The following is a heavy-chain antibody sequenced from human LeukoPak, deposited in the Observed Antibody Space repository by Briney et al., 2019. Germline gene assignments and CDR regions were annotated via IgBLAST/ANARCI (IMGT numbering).Heavy chain of an antibody. CDR1: GYSISSGYY. J-gene: IGHJ4*02. CDR2: IYHSGST. V-gene: IGHV4-38-2*02. Sequence: SETLSLTCTVSGYSISSGYYWGWIRQPPGKGLEWIGSIYHSGSTYYNPSLKSRVTISVDTSKNQFSLKLSSVTAADTAVYYCARVVSIAARPVYYFDYWGQGTLVTVSS. CDR3: ARVVSIAARPVYYFDY. D-gene: IGHD6-6*01.